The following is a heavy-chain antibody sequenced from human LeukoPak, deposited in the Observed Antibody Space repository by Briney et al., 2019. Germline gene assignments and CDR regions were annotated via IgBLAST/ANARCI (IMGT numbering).Heavy chain of an antibody. CDR1: GYTFTGYY. J-gene: IGHJ3*02. CDR3: ALIEDRGGAFDI. D-gene: IGHD2-15*01. V-gene: IGHV1-2*02. CDR2: INPNSGGT. Sequence: ASVKVSCKASGYTFTGYYMHWVRQAPGQGLEWMGWINPNSGGTNYAQKFQGRVIMTRDTSISTAYMELSRLRSDDTAVYYCALIEDRGGAFDIWGQGTMVTVSP.